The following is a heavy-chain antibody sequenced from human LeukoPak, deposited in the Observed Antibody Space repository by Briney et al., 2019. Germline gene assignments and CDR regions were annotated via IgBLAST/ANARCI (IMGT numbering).Heavy chain of an antibody. Sequence: PGGCLRLSCSASAFTFSSYEMNWARQAPGKGLEWVSYISSSGRPISYADSVKGRITISRDNAKNSLYLQMNSLRAEDTAVYYCASHIVVVPAADFDYWGQGTLVTVSS. CDR2: ISSSGRPI. CDR1: AFTFSSYE. CDR3: ASHIVVVPAADFDY. D-gene: IGHD2-2*01. J-gene: IGHJ4*02. V-gene: IGHV3-48*03.